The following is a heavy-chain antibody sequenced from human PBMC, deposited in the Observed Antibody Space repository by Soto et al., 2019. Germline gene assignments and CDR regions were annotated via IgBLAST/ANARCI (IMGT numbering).Heavy chain of an antibody. CDR2: IYFSGST. Sequence: QLQLQESGPGLVKPSQTLSLTCAVSGGSISNGGYYWSWILQHPGKGLEWIGSIYFSGSTYYNPSLKSRVTISVATPKKQFSLKLSSVTAADTAVYYCARESHSQQPNHRWGGGYVDVWGKGTTVTVSS. J-gene: IGHJ6*03. D-gene: IGHD6-13*01. V-gene: IGHV4-31*11. CDR1: GGSISNGGYY. CDR3: ARESHSQQPNHRWGGGYVDV.